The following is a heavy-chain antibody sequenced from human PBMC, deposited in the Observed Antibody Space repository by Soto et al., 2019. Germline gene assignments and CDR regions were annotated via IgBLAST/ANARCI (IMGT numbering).Heavy chain of an antibody. CDR1: GDSISNLDYF. CDR3: ARGRYCLTGRCFPNWFES. J-gene: IGHJ5*01. V-gene: IGHV4-30-4*01. D-gene: IGHD7-27*01. CDR2: IYKSATT. Sequence: SETLSLTCSVSGDSISNLDYFWAWIRQPPGQALEYIGYIYKSATTYYNPSFESRVAISVDTSKCQCSLNVTSVTAADTAVYFCARGRYCLTGRCFPNWFESWGQGALVTVSS.